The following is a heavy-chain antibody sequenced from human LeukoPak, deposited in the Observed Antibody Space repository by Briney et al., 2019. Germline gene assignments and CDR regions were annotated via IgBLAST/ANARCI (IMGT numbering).Heavy chain of an antibody. V-gene: IGHV5-51*01. D-gene: IGHD5-18*01. CDR2: IYPGDSDN. CDR1: GYSFTSYW. J-gene: IGHJ6*03. Sequence: GESLKISCKGSGYSFTSYWIGWVRQMPGKGLEGLGIIYPGDSDNRYSPSFQGQVTIFADKSISTAHLQTSSLQGSDTAMYYCARRAAKSGYSYGTYYYYYMDVWGKGTTVTVSS. CDR3: ARRAAKSGYSYGTYYYYYMDV.